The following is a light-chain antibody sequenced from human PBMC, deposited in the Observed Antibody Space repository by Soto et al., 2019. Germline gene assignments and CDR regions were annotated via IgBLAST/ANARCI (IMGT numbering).Light chain of an antibody. CDR3: QKYNSPPRT. CDR1: QDIANF. CDR2: AAS. Sequence: DIQMTQSPCSLSASVGDRVSITCRASQDIANFLAWYQHKPGKVPTLLIYAASTLQSGVPSRFSGTASGTDFTLTISSLQPEDVATYYCQKYNSPPRTFGQGTKVEV. J-gene: IGKJ1*01. V-gene: IGKV1-27*01.